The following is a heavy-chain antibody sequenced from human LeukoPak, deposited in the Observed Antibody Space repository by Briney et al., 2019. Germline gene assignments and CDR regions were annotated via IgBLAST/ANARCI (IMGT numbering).Heavy chain of an antibody. CDR2: ISSSSSYI. V-gene: IGHV3-21*01. CDR1: GFTFSSYS. D-gene: IGHD5-18*01. Sequence: GGSLRLSCAASGFTFSSYSMNWVRQAPGKGLEWASSISSSSSYIYYADSVKGRFTISRDNAKNSLYLQMNSLRAEDTAVYYCARVDTATFDYWGQGTLVTVSS. J-gene: IGHJ4*02. CDR3: ARVDTATFDY.